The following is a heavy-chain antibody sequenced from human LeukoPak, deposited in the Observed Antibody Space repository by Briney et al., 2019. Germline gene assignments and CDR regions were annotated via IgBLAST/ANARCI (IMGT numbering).Heavy chain of an antibody. CDR2: ISSTGGTT. CDR3: AKNGDRGAYCTGGTCYPYFYYYMDV. V-gene: IGHV3-23*01. Sequence: GGSLRLSYAASGFTFSTYIMNWVRQTPGKGLEWVSSISSTGGTTYYADSVKGRFTIFRDNSKNTLYLQMNSLRAEDTAIYYCAKNGDRGAYCTGGTCYPYFYYYMDVWGKGTTVTI. CDR1: GFTFSTYI. D-gene: IGHD2-15*01. J-gene: IGHJ6*03.